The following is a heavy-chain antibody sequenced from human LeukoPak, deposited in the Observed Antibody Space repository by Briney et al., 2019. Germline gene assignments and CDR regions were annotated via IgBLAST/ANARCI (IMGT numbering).Heavy chain of an antibody. J-gene: IGHJ1*01. D-gene: IGHD6-13*01. V-gene: IGHV3-48*01. CDR1: GFTFSSYS. CDR2: ISSSSSTI. Sequence: GGSLRLSCAASGFTFSSYSMNWVRQAPGKGLEWVSYISSSSSTIYYADSVKGRFTISRDNAKSSLYLQMNSLRAEDTALYYCAKAAAAGQAEYFQHWGQGTLVTVSS. CDR3: AKAAAAGQAEYFQH.